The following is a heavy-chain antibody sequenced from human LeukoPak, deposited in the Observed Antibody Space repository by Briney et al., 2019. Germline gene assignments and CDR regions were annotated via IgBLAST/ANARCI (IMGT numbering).Heavy chain of an antibody. CDR1: GFTFSSYA. Sequence: GGSLRLSCAASGFTFSSYAMHWVRQAPGKGLEWVAVISYDGSNKYYADSVKGRFTISRDNARNSLYLQMNSLRAEDTAVYYCASTKSGGWYFDLWGRGTLVTVSS. J-gene: IGHJ2*01. V-gene: IGHV3-30*07. D-gene: IGHD2-8*01. CDR3: ASTKSGGWYFDL. CDR2: ISYDGSNK.